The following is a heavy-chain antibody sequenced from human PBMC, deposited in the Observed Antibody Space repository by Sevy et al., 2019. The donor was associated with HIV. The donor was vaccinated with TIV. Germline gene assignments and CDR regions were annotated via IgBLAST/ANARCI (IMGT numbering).Heavy chain of an antibody. Sequence: GESLKISCGVSGFTFSSYAMTWVRQPPGKGLEWVSIISGSGATTSYADSVKGRFTISRDNSKNDLYLQMNSLRAEDTAVYYCATLRSGVLKPAYYFDYWGQGTLVTVSS. J-gene: IGHJ4*02. D-gene: IGHD3-10*01. CDR1: GFTFSSYA. V-gene: IGHV3-23*01. CDR3: ATLRSGVLKPAYYFDY. CDR2: ISGSGATT.